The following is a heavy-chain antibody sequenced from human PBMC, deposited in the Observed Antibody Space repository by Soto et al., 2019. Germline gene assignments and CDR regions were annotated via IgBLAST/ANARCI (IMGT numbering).Heavy chain of an antibody. CDR1: GGTFSTYT. J-gene: IGHJ4*02. D-gene: IGHD3-22*01. CDR2: IIPIIGII. V-gene: IGHV1-69*08. Sequence: QVQLVQSGAEVKKPGSSVKVSCKASGGTFSTYTINWVRQAPGQGLEWMGRIIPIIGIINYSQKFQGRVTITADKFTGTAYMALTRLRSDDSAVYYCAGDPDSHYNDSQSYSYHWGQGTLVTVSS. CDR3: AGDPDSHYNDSQSYSYH.